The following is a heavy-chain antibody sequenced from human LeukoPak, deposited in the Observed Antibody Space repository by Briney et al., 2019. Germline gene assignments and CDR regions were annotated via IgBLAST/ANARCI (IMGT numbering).Heavy chain of an antibody. J-gene: IGHJ2*01. CDR3: ARGGSGSSYWYFDL. V-gene: IGHV3-30-3*01. D-gene: IGHD3-10*01. CDR1: GFNFSTYA. Sequence: GGSLRLSCAASGFNFSTYAIHWVRQAPGKGLEWVAVISYDGSNKYYPDSVKGRFTISRDNSERTVHLQMHSLGVEDTAVYHCARGGSGSSYWYFDLWGRGTLVTVSS. CDR2: ISYDGSNK.